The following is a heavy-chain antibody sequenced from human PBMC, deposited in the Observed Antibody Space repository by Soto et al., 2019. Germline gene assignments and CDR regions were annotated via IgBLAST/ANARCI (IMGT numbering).Heavy chain of an antibody. CDR3: ARASYDFWSGYSIFDY. D-gene: IGHD3-3*01. CDR1: GGSISSYY. J-gene: IGHJ4*02. Sequence: PSETLSLTCTVSGGSISSYYWSWIRQPAGKGLEWIGRIYTSGSTNYNPPLKSRVTMSVDTSKNQFSLKLSSVTAADTAVYYCARASYDFWSGYSIFDYWGQGTLVTVSS. CDR2: IYTSGST. V-gene: IGHV4-4*07.